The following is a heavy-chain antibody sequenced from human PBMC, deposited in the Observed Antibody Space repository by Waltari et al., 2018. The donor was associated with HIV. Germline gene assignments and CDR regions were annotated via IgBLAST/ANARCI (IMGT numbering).Heavy chain of an antibody. CDR2: ISWNSGSI. V-gene: IGHV3-9*01. D-gene: IGHD1-26*01. CDR3: AKEAGIIV. CDR1: GFTFDDYA. Sequence: EVQLVESGGGLVQPGRSLRLSCAASGFTFDDYAMHWVRQAPGKGLEWVSGISWNSGSIGYADSVKGRFTISRDNAKNSLYLQMNSLRAEDTALYYCAKEAGIIVWGQGTLVTVSS. J-gene: IGHJ4*02.